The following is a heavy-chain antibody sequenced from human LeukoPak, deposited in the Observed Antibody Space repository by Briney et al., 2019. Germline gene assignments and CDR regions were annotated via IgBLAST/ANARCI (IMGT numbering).Heavy chain of an antibody. CDR2: IYWNDDK. CDR1: GFSLSTSGVG. Sequence: SGPTLVKPTQTLTLTCTFSGFSLSTSGVGVGWIRQPPGKALEWLALIYWNDDKRYSPSLKSRLTITKDTSKNQVVLTMTNMDPVDTATYYCAHALGYYDFWSGYYFDPWGQGTLVTVSS. D-gene: IGHD3-3*01. J-gene: IGHJ5*02. V-gene: IGHV2-5*01. CDR3: AHALGYYDFWSGYYFDP.